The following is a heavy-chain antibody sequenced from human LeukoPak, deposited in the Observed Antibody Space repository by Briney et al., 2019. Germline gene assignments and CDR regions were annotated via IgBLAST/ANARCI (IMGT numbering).Heavy chain of an antibody. CDR3: ARARLRLAVLDY. V-gene: IGHV1-46*01. CDR2: INPSGGST. D-gene: IGHD6-19*01. J-gene: IGHJ4*02. CDR1: GYTFTSYY. Sequence: GASVKVSCKASGYTFTSYYLYWVRQAPGQGLEWMGMINPSGGSTTYAQKFQGRVTLTRDTSTSTVYMDLSSLRSEDTAVYHCARARLRLAVLDYWGQGTLVTVSS.